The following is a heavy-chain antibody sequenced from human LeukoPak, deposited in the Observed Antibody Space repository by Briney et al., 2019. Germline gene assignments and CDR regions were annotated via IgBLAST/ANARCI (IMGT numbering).Heavy chain of an antibody. CDR1: GGSISSSSYY. D-gene: IGHD5-18*01. CDR3: AREYNVDTAMVYFDY. CDR2: IYYSGST. Sequence: SETLSLTCTVSGGSISSSSYYWGWIRQPPGKGLEWIGSIYYSGSTYYNPSLKSRGTISVDTSKNQFSLKLSSVTAADTAVYYCAREYNVDTAMVYFDYWGQGTLVTVSS. V-gene: IGHV4-39*07. J-gene: IGHJ4*02.